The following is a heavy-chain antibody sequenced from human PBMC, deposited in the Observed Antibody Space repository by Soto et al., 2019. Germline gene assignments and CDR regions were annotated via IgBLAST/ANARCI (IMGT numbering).Heavy chain of an antibody. V-gene: IGHV3-72*01. J-gene: IGHJ4*02. Sequence: GGSLRLSCVASGFTFKDHDMTWVRQAPGKGLDRKTVVRGKIVSHTARYVMTEKGRFTISRDVSHNPLYLQMDSLKIEDTAVYYCARSFHYNSRYYIEFWGQGTLVIVSS. CDR2: VRGKIVSHTA. CDR3: ARSFHYNSRYYIEF. CDR1: GFTFKDHD. D-gene: IGHD3-16*02.